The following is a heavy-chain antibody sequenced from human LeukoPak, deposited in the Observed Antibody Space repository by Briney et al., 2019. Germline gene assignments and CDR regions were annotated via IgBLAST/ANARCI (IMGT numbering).Heavy chain of an antibody. CDR3: ARVILTAYHHDAFDT. V-gene: IGHV4-59*01. CDR2: IYYSGST. CDR1: GGSISSYY. J-gene: IGHJ3*02. D-gene: IGHD3-9*01. Sequence: SETLSLTCTVSGGSISSYYWSWIRQPPGKGLEWIGYIYYSGSTNYNPSLKSRVTISVDTSKNQFSLKLSSVTAADTAVYYCARVILTAYHHDAFDTWGQGTMVTVSS.